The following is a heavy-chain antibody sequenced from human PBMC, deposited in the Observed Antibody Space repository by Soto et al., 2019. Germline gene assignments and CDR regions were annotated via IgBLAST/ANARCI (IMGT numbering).Heavy chain of an antibody. CDR2: IYNSGST. V-gene: IGHV4-59*01. CDR1: GGIISSYY. CDR3: ARGTSGSPRSNLDY. Sequence: PSETLSLTCTVSGGIISSYYWSWIRQPPGKGLEWIGYIYNSGSTNYDPSLKSRVTISVDTSKNQFSLKLTSVTAADTAIYYCARGTSGSPRSNLDYWGHGTLVTVSS. J-gene: IGHJ4*01. D-gene: IGHD1-26*01.